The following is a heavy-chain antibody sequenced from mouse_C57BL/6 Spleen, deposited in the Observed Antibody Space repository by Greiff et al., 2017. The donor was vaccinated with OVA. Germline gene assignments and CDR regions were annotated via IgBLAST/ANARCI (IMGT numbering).Heavy chain of an antibody. CDR3: ARNLDY. CDR2: INPNNGGT. Sequence: EVQLQQSRPELVKPGASVKISCKASGYTFTDYYMNWVKQSHGKSLEWIGDINPNNGGTSYNQKFKGKATLTVDKSSSTAYMELRSLTSEDSAVYYCARNLDYWGQGTTLTVSS. J-gene: IGHJ2*01. V-gene: IGHV1-26*01. CDR1: GYTFTDYY.